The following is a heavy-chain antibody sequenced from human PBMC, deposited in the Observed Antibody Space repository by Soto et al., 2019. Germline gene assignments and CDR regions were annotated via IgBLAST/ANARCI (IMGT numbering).Heavy chain of an antibody. CDR1: GGSISSGGYY. J-gene: IGHJ4*02. V-gene: IGHV4-31*03. CDR2: IYYSGST. Sequence: QVQLQESGPGLVKPSQTLSLTCTVSGGSISSGGYYWSWIRQHPGKGLEWIGYIYYSGSTYYNPSLKSRVTMSVDTSKNQFYLKLSSVTAADTAVYYCAREDTAGPLFDYWGQGTLVTVSS. CDR3: AREDTAGPLFDY.